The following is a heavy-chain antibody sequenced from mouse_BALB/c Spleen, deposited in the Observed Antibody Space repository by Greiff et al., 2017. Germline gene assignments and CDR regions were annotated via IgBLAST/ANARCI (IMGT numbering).Heavy chain of an antibody. CDR2: ISYDGSN. CDR3: AREGGNYGFAY. V-gene: IGHV3-6*02. J-gene: IGHJ3*01. D-gene: IGHD2-1*01. CDR1: GYSITSGYY. Sequence: EVQLQQSGPGLVKPSQSLSLTCSVTGYSITSGYYWNWIRQFPGNQLEWMGYISYDGSNNYNPSLKNRISITRDTSKNQFFLKLNSVTTEDTATYYGAREGGNYGFAYWGQGTLVTVSA.